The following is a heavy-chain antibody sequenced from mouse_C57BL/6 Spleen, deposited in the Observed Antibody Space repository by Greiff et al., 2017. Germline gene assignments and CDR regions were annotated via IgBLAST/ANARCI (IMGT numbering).Heavy chain of an antibody. CDR2: IDPETGGT. V-gene: IGHV1-15*01. D-gene: IGHD1-1*01. J-gene: IGHJ1*03. CDR3: TRGSSYLYWYFDV. Sequence: QVQLQQSGAELVRPGASVTLSCKASGYTFTDYEMHWVKQTPVHGLEWIGAIDPETGGTAYNQKFKGKAILTADKSSSTAYMELRSRTSEDSAVYYCTRGSSYLYWYFDVWGTGTTVTVSS. CDR1: GYTFTDYE.